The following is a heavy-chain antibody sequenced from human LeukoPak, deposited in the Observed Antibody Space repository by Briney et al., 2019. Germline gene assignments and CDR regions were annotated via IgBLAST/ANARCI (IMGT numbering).Heavy chain of an antibody. Sequence: PSETLSLTCSVSGGSISSSIYYWGWIRQPPGKGLEWIGNIYYSGSTFYSPSLKSRVTISVDTSKNQFSLKVRSVTAADTAVYYCAKVAATPPGYYGVDVWGQGTTVT. V-gene: IGHV4-39*01. CDR1: GGSISSSIYY. J-gene: IGHJ6*02. CDR3: AKVAATPPGYYGVDV. D-gene: IGHD1-26*01. CDR2: IYYSGST.